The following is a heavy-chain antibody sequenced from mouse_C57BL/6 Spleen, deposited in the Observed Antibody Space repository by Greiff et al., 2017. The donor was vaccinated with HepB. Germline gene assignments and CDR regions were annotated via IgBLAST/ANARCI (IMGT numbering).Heavy chain of an antibody. D-gene: IGHD2-1*01. V-gene: IGHV5-9*01. Sequence: EVKVEESGGGLVKPGGSLKLSCAASGFTFSSYTMSWVRQTPEKRLEWVATISGGGGNTYYPDSVKGRFTISRDNAKNTLYLQMSSLRSEDTALYYCARRGNYVNMDYWGQGTSVTVSS. J-gene: IGHJ4*01. CDR2: ISGGGGNT. CDR3: ARRGNYVNMDY. CDR1: GFTFSSYT.